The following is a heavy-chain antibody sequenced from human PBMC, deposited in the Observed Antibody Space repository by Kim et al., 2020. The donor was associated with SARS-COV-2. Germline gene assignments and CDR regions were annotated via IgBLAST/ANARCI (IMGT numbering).Heavy chain of an antibody. CDR3: ARDSSGPGY. Sequence: GNPTYAQDFTGRFVFSLDTSVSTAYLQISSLKAEDTAVYYCARDSSGPGYWGQGTLVTVSS. D-gene: IGHD6-19*01. V-gene: IGHV7-4-1*02. CDR2: GNP. J-gene: IGHJ4*02.